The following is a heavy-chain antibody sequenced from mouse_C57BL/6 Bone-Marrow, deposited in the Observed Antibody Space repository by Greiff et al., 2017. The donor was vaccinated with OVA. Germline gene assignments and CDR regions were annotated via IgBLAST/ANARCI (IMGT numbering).Heavy chain of an antibody. CDR3: ARAYYSNYGGFAY. Sequence: QVQLQQSGPGLVQPSQSLSITCTVSGFSLTSYGVHWVRQSPGKGLERMGVVGSGGSTDSNGAFIFRMSISKDNNKSQVFFKMNSLQADDTAIYYCARAYYSNYGGFAYWGQGTLVTVSA. D-gene: IGHD2-5*01. CDR1: GFSLTSYG. CDR2: VGSGGST. V-gene: IGHV2-2*01. J-gene: IGHJ3*01.